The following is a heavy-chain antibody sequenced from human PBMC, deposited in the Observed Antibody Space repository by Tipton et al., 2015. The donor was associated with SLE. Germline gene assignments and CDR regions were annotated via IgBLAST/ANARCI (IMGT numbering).Heavy chain of an antibody. CDR3: ARDLGDY. J-gene: IGHJ4*02. CDR2: IYHSGDT. D-gene: IGHD3-16*01. CDR1: GYSITGGYY. V-gene: IGHV4-38-2*02. Sequence: TLSLTCAVSGYSITGGYYWAWIRQPPGNGLEWIGSIYHSGDTHYSPSLESRVTMSVDTSKNQFSLKLTSVTAADTAVYYCARDLGDYWGRGALVTVSS.